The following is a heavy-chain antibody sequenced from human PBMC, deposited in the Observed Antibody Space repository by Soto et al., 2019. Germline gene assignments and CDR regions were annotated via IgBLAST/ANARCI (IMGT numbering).Heavy chain of an antibody. V-gene: IGHV3-23*01. CDR1: GFTFSSYA. CDR3: AKSSLKYDFWSGFDY. CDR2: ISGSGGST. D-gene: IGHD3-3*01. Sequence: PGRSLRLSCAASGFTFSSYAMSWVRQAPGKGLEWVSAISGSGGSTYYADSVKGRFTISRDNSKNTLYLQMNSLRAEDTAVYYCAKSSLKYDFWSGFDYWGQGTLVTVSS. J-gene: IGHJ4*02.